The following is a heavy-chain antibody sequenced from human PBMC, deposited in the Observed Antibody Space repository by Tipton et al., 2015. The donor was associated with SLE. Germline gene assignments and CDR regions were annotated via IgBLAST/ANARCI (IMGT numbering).Heavy chain of an antibody. CDR1: GASISGGSDY. D-gene: IGHD5-24*01. CDR3: ARSIYRVQLFDT. CDR2: VYTAGTT. Sequence: GASISGGSDYWTWIRQPAGKGLEWIGRVYTAGTTNYNPSLKSRVTISLDKSKNQFSLKLTSVTAADTAVYFCARSIYRVQLFDTWGQGSLVTVSS. J-gene: IGHJ4*02. V-gene: IGHV4-61*02.